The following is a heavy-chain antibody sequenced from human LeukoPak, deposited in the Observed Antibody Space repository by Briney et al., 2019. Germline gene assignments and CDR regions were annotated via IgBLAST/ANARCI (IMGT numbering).Heavy chain of an antibody. CDR2: ISSRGNHI. V-gene: IGHV3-48*03. Sequence: GGSLRLSCAASGFTFSSYEMNWVRQAPGKGLEWISYISSRGNHIYYADSVKGRFTISRDNAKNSLSLQMNSLTGEDSAVYFCARFVGRDTSSSGFDSWGQGTLVTVSS. J-gene: IGHJ4*02. D-gene: IGHD6-6*01. CDR3: ARFVGRDTSSSGFDS. CDR1: GFTFSSYE.